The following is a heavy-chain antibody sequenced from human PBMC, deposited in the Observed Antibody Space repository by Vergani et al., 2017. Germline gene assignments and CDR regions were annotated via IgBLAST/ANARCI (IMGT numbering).Heavy chain of an antibody. Sequence: EVQLVQSGAEVKKPGESLKISCKGSGYSFTNYWIGWVRQMPGKGLEWMGIIYAGDSDVRYSPSFQGQVTMSVDKSLSTAYLQWSSLKASDTATYYCAKTHDFSSLYSSYNWFDPWGQGTQVTVSS. CDR2: IYAGDSDV. D-gene: IGHD3-3*01. J-gene: IGHJ5*02. V-gene: IGHV5-51*01. CDR3: AKTHDFSSLYSSYNWFDP. CDR1: GYSFTNYW.